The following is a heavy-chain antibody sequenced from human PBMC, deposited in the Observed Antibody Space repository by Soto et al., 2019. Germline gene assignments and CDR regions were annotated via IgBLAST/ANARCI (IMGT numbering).Heavy chain of an antibody. CDR2: IIPIFGTA. V-gene: IGHV1-69*13. Sequence: SVKVSCKASGGTFSSYAISWVRQAPGQGLEWMGGIIPIFGTANYAQKFQGRVTITADESTSTAYMELSSLRSEDTAVYYCARDRGYCSSTSCYIAWFDPWGQGNLVTVSS. CDR3: ARDRGYCSSTSCYIAWFDP. D-gene: IGHD2-2*02. CDR1: GGTFSSYA. J-gene: IGHJ5*02.